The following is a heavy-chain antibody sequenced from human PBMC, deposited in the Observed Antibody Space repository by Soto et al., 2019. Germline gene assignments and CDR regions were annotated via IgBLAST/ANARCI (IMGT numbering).Heavy chain of an antibody. CDR1: GYTFTHYY. Sequence: GASVKVSCKASGYTFTHYYIHWVRQAPGQGLEWMGIINPNGGITTYAQKFRAGFTMTRDTSTSTVYLELSSLRSEDSAIYYCATSVNSAMAFDSWGPGTLVTVSS. D-gene: IGHD5-18*01. CDR3: ATSVNSAMAFDS. J-gene: IGHJ4*02. CDR2: INPNGGIT. V-gene: IGHV1-46*01.